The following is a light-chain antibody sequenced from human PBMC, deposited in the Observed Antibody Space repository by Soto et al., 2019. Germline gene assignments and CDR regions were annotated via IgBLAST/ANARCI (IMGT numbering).Light chain of an antibody. CDR3: SSALANSSGL. Sequence: QSALTQPASVSGSPGQSITISCTGTSSDIGDYNYVSWYQQHPGKAPKLIIYEVSHRLSGVSTRFSGSKSGYTASLTISGLQYEDEADYYCSSALANSSGLFGGVTKLTVL. V-gene: IGLV2-14*01. CDR1: SSDIGDYNY. J-gene: IGLJ2*01. CDR2: EVS.